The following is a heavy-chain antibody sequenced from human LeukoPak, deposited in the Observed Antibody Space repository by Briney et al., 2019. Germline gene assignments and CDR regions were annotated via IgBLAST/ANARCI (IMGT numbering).Heavy chain of an antibody. D-gene: IGHD2-2*02. CDR2: IHHSGSA. J-gene: IGHJ6*03. CDR3: ARTGYCSSASCYTASRPYSYYYMDV. CDR1: GDSISSSKW. Sequence: SETLSLTCVVSGDSISSSKWWSWVRQPPGKGLEWIGEIHHSGSANYNPSLKSRVIISVDKSENQFSLKLTSVTAADTAVYYCARTGYCSSASCYTASRPYSYYYMDVWGKGTTVTVSS. V-gene: IGHV4/OR15-8*01.